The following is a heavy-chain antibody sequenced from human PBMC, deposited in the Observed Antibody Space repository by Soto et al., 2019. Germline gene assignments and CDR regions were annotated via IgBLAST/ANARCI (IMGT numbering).Heavy chain of an antibody. CDR1: GFTFSSYA. V-gene: IGHV3-23*01. J-gene: IGHJ4*02. Sequence: EEQLLESGGDLVQPGGSLRLSCAASGFTFSSYAMSWVRQAPGKGLEWVSTISGRGDDTYYTDSVKGWFTISRDNSKNTLYVHMNSLRAEDTAVYYCARAQPTYSSSYFDYWGQGTLVTVSS. CDR2: ISGRGDDT. CDR3: ARAQPTYSSSYFDY. D-gene: IGHD3-22*01.